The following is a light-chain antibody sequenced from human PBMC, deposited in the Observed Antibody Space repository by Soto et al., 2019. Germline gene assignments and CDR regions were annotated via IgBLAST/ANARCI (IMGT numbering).Light chain of an antibody. CDR1: SRDCGGYNY. CDR3: SSYTSTTTRV. CDR2: EVS. J-gene: IGLJ1*01. V-gene: IGLV2-14*03. Sequence: QSALTQPASGAGSPGRTITISCTGTSRDCGGYNYVSWYQQRPGKGPKLMSYEVSNRPSGVSNRFSGSKSSNTATLTISELQAEDEADYYCSSYTSTTTRVFGTGTKVTAL.